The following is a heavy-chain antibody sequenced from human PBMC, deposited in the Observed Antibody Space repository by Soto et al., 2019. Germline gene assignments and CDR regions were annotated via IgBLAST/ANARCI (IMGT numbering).Heavy chain of an antibody. CDR3: AKDPSGFHNGDPSDY. CDR2: IKGDGTDT. CDR1: GFTFRDYG. D-gene: IGHD2-21*02. J-gene: IGHJ4*02. V-gene: IGHV3-23*01. Sequence: PGGSLRLSCAASGFTFRDYGMTWVRQAPGKGLDWVSTIKGDGTDTHYADSVKGRFTISRDNFQNTVYLQMNSLRAEDTGMYYCAKDPSGFHNGDPSDYWGRGTLVTVSS.